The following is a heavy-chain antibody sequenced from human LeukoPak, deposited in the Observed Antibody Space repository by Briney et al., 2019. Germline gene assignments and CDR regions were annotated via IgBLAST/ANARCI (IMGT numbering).Heavy chain of an antibody. D-gene: IGHD4-23*01. CDR1: GGSISSYY. V-gene: IGHV4-59*01. J-gene: IGHJ2*01. CDR3: AKPGGEDWYFDL. CDR2: IYYSGST. Sequence: SETLSLTCTVSGGSISSYYWSWIRQPPGKGLEWIGYIYYSGSTNYNPSLKSRVTISVDTSKNQFSLKLSSVTAADTAVYYCAKPGGEDWYFDLWGRGTLVTVSS.